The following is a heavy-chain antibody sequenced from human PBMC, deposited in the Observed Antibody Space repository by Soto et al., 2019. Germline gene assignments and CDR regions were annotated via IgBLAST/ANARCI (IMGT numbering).Heavy chain of an antibody. J-gene: IGHJ6*02. D-gene: IGHD2-21*02. V-gene: IGHV4-30-4*08. Sequence: QVQLQQSGPGLVKPSQTLSLTCTVSGGSISYEYYHWTWIRQSPGKGLEWIGYIHYSGSTIYNPSFNSRVTTSVDTSKNQFSLQLSSVTDADTAVYFCAREDDGGDRDYYGLDVWGQGTTVTVSS. CDR2: IHYSGST. CDR3: AREDDGGDRDYYGLDV. CDR1: GGSISYEYYH.